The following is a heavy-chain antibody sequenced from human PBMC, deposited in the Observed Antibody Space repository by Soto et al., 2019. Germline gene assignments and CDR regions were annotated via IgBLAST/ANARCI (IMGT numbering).Heavy chain of an antibody. CDR2: ISWNSVTI. CDR3: VRSSGSQPRAGWFDP. CDR1: GFNFDDHA. Sequence: EVQLVESGGGLAQPGWSRRLSCAASGFNFDDHAMHWVRQTPGKGLEWVSGISWNSVTINYADSIKGRFTISRDNAKRTLYLQMNNLRPAGPGMYFWVRSSGSQPRAGWFDPWGQGTLVTVS. J-gene: IGHJ5*02. D-gene: IGHD1-26*01. V-gene: IGHV3-9*01.